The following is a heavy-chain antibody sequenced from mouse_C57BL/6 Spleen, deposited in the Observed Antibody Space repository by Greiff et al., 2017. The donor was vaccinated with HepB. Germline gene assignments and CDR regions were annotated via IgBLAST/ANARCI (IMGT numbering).Heavy chain of an antibody. CDR3: ASIYYDYDEGFAY. Sequence: QVQLKQPGAELVKPGASVKMSCKASGYTFTSYWITWVKQRPGQGLEWIGDIYPGSGSTNYNEKFKSKATLTVDTSSSTAYMQLSSLTSEDSAVYYCASIYYDYDEGFAYWGQGTLVTVSA. CDR1: GYTFTSYW. D-gene: IGHD2-4*01. CDR2: IYPGSGST. V-gene: IGHV1-55*01. J-gene: IGHJ3*01.